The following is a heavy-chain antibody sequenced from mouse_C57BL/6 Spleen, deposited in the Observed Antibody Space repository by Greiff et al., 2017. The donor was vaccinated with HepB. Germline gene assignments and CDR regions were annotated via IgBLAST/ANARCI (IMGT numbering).Heavy chain of an antibody. J-gene: IGHJ2*01. CDR3: AREEDYDGSSPSFDY. CDR1: GYTFTSYW. V-gene: IGHV1-55*01. Sequence: QVQLQQPGAELVKPWASVKMSCKASGYTFTSYWITWVKQRPGQGLEWIGDIYPGSGSTNYNEKFKSKATLTVDTSSSTAYMQLSSLTSEDSAVYYCAREEDYDGSSPSFDYWGQGTTLTVSS. D-gene: IGHD1-1*01. CDR2: IYPGSGST.